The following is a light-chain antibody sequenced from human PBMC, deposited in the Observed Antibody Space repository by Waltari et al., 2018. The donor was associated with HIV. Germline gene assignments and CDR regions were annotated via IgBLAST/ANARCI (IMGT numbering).Light chain of an antibody. CDR2: DAS. J-gene: IGKJ5*01. CDR3: QQRSIWPLIT. CDR1: QSVSSY. V-gene: IGKV3-11*01. Sequence: EIVLTQSPATLSLSPGERATLSCRATQSVSSYLAWYQQNPGQAPRLLIYDASNRATGIPARFSGSGSGTDFTLTISSLEPEDFAVYYCQQRSIWPLITFGQVTRLEIK.